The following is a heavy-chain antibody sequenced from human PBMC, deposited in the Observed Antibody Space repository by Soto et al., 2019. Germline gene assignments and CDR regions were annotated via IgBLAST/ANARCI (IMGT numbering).Heavy chain of an antibody. CDR2: ISGSGGST. CDR3: PKGGRADYYDSSGYLDY. CDR1: AFTFSSYA. Sequence: PGGSLRLSXAASAFTFSSYAMSWVRQAPGKGLEWVSVISGSGGSTYYADSVKGRFTISRDNSKNTLFLQMSSLRAEDTAVYYCPKGGRADYYDSSGYLDYWGHGTLVNVSS. D-gene: IGHD3-22*01. J-gene: IGHJ4*01. V-gene: IGHV3-23*01.